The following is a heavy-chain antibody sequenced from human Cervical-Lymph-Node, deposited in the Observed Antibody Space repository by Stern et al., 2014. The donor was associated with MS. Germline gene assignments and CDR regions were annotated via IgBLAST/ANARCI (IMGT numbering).Heavy chain of an antibody. J-gene: IGHJ4*02. CDR3: TKGGESTSDS. D-gene: IGHD4-17*01. CDR2: ISWNSAII. CDR1: GFIFDDYA. Sequence: VQLVQSGGGLVQPGRSLRLSCAASGFIFDDYAMHWVRQAPGQGLEWVSTISWNSAIIGDADSVKGRFTISRDNAKNSLYLQMDSLRAEDTAFYYCTKGGESTSDSWGQGTLVTVSS. V-gene: IGHV3-9*01.